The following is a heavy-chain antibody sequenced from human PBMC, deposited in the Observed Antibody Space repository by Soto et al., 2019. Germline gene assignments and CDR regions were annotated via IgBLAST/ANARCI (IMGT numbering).Heavy chain of an antibody. CDR3: ARRTYCSGGSCYSIEEVNFDY. V-gene: IGHV4-39*01. D-gene: IGHD2-15*01. CDR2: IYYSGST. J-gene: IGHJ4*02. Sequence: SETLSLTCTVSGGSISSSSYYWGWIRQPPGKGLEWIGSIYYSGSTYYNPSLKSRVTISVDTSKNQFSLKLSSVTAADTAVYYCARRTYCSGGSCYSIEEVNFDYWGQGTLVTVSS. CDR1: GGSISSSSYY.